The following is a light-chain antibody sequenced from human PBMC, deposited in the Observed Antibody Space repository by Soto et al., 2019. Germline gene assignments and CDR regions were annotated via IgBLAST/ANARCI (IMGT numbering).Light chain of an antibody. Sequence: DIQMTQSPSTLSASVGDRVTITCRASQSISSWLAWYQQKPGKAPKLLIYKASSLESGVPSRFRGSGSGTDFTLTISSLQPDDFATYYCQQYNSYSRTFGQGTKVDIK. V-gene: IGKV1-5*03. CDR2: KAS. CDR1: QSISSW. CDR3: QQYNSYSRT. J-gene: IGKJ1*01.